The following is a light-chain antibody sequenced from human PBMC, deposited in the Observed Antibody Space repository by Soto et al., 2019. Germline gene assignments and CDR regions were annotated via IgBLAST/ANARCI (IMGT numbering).Light chain of an antibody. CDR2: AAS. Sequence: IQLTQSPSSLSASVGDRVTITCRASQGIGSYLGWYQQKPGKAPKLLIYAASTLQSGVPSRFSGSGSGTDFTLTISSLPPEDFATYYCQQLNNYSLTISGGPKVDIK. V-gene: IGKV1-9*01. CDR1: QGIGSY. CDR3: QQLNNYSLT. J-gene: IGKJ4*01.